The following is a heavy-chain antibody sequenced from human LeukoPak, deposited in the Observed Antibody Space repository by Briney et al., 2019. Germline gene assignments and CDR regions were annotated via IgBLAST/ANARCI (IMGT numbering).Heavy chain of an antibody. CDR3: ARPTYYYGSGSYYNNWFDP. CDR1: GGTFSSYA. J-gene: IGHJ5*02. V-gene: IGHV1-69*13. D-gene: IGHD3-10*01. CDR2: IIPIFGTA. Sequence: GASVKVSCKASGGTFSSYAVSWVRQAPGQGLEWMGGIIPIFGTANYAQKFQGRVTITADESTSTVYMELSSLRSEDTAVYYCARPTYYYGSGSYYNNWFDPWGQGTLVTVSS.